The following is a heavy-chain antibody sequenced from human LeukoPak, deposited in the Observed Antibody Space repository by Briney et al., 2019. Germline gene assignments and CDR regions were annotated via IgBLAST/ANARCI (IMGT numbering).Heavy chain of an antibody. D-gene: IGHD3-10*01. CDR2: KWYGGFNK. CDR3: ARDPKRAISYGSGSNFDY. Sequence: GVSLRLSCAASGFTFSSYAMHWVRQAPGKGREGVAIKWYGGFNKHYADSVKGRFTISRDNSKNTLYLDMNSLTVEDTAVYYCARDPKRAISYGSGSNFDYWGQGTLVTVS. V-gene: IGHV3-33*08. CDR1: GFTFSSYA. J-gene: IGHJ4*02.